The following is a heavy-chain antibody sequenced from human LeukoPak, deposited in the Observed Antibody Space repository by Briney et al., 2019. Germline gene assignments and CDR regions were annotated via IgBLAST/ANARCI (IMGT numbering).Heavy chain of an antibody. CDR1: RYTFTVYS. D-gene: IGHD5-18*01. CDR3: VRDGGYSYGSLDP. J-gene: IGHJ5*02. V-gene: IGHV1-2*06. Sequence: ASVKVSCKASRYTFTVYSMHWVRQAPRQGLEWMGRINPNRGGANYAQKFQGRVTMTLDTSISTAYTELSRLRSGDSAVYYCVRDGGYSYGSLDPWGQGTLVTVSS. CDR2: INPNRGGA.